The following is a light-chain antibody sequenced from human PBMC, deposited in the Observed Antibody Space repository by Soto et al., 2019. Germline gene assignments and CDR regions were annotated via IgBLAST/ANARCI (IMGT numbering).Light chain of an antibody. Sequence: DIQMTQSPSSLSASVGDRVTITCRASQSIRNYLNWCQQKPGKAPKVLIYTASSLQSGAPSRFSASGSGTDFTLSIGSLQPEDFATYYCQQTYSTPPGAFGQGTKVDIK. CDR3: QQTYSTPPGA. V-gene: IGKV1-39*01. CDR2: TAS. J-gene: IGKJ1*01. CDR1: QSIRNY.